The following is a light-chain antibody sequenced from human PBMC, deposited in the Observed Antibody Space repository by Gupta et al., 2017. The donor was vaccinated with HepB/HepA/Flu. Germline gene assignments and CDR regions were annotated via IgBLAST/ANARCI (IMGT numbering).Light chain of an antibody. Sequence: QSALTQPRTVCESPGQSVTISCTGTSSDVGAYNYVSWYRHHPGEAHQLMIYDVTKRPAGVPDRFSGSKSGNTASLTISGLQAEEEADYYCCSYGGSYTWVFGGGTKLTVL. CDR2: DVT. V-gene: IGLV2-11*01. CDR1: SSDVGAYNY. CDR3: CSYGGSYTWV. J-gene: IGLJ3*02.